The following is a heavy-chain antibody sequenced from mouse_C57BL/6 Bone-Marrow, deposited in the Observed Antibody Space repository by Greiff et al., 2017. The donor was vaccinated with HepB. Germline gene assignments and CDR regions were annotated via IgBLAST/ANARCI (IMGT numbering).Heavy chain of an antibody. CDR3: ARVRLLRPYYFDY. J-gene: IGHJ2*01. V-gene: IGHV5-4*01. CDR2: ISDGGSYT. Sequence: DVQLVESGGGLVKPGGSLKLSCAASGFTFSSYAMSWVRQTPEKRLEWVATISDGGSYTYYPDNVKGRFTISRDNAKNNLYLQMSHLKSEDTAMYYCARVRLLRPYYFDYWGQGTTLTVSS. CDR1: GFTFSSYA. D-gene: IGHD1-2*01.